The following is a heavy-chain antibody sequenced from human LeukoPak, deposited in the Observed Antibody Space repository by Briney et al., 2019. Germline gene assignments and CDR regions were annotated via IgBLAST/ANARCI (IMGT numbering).Heavy chain of an antibody. CDR2: ISHDGSNK. Sequence: GGSLRLSCAASGFPFSDYGMYWVRQAPGKGLEWLAVISHDGSNKYYADSVKGRFTISRDNSKNTLYLQMNSLRAEDTAVYYCAKDKNGYSYGLVDYWGQGTLVTVSS. CDR1: GFPFSDYG. V-gene: IGHV3-30*18. CDR3: AKDKNGYSYGLVDY. D-gene: IGHD5-18*01. J-gene: IGHJ4*02.